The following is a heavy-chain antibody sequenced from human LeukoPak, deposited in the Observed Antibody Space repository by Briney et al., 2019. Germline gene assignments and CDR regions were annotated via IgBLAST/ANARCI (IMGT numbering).Heavy chain of an antibody. V-gene: IGHV1-2*02. Sequence: GASVKVPCKASGYTFTGYYIHWVRQAPGQGLECMGWINPNSGDTNYAPKFQGRVTMTRDTSISTAYMELSRLRSDDTAVYYCARSREHTFDIWGQGTMVTVSS. J-gene: IGHJ3*02. CDR3: ARSREHTFDI. CDR2: INPNSGDT. D-gene: IGHD1-26*01. CDR1: GYTFTGYY.